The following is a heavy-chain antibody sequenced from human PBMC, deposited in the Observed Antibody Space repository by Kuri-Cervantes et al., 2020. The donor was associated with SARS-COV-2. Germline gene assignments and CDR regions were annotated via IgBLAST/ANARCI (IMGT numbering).Heavy chain of an antibody. D-gene: IGHD1-1*01. CDR1: GFTFSSYS. Sequence: LSLTCAASGFTFSSYSMNWVRQAPGKGLEWVSSISSSSSYIYYADSVKGRFTISRDNAKNSLYLQMNSLRAEDTAAYYCVRDGDHWNFDYWGQGTLVTVSS. CDR2: ISSSSSYI. V-gene: IGHV3-21*01. CDR3: VRDGDHWNFDY. J-gene: IGHJ4*02.